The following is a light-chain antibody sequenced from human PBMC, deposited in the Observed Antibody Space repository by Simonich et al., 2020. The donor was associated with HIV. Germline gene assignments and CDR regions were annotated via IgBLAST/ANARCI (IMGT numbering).Light chain of an antibody. CDR3: QQYNTYLRT. V-gene: IGKV1-5*03. Sequence: IQLTQSPSSLSASVGDRVTITCRASKSISSWLAWYQQKPGKAPKLLIYKASSLESGVPARFSGSGSGTEFTLTISSLHPDDFATYYCQQYNTYLRTFGQGTKVEIK. CDR1: KSISSW. CDR2: KAS. J-gene: IGKJ1*01.